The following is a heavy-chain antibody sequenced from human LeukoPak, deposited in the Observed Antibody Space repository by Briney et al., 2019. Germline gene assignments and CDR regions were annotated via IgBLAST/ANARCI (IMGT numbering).Heavy chain of an antibody. CDR3: AKHRSGWYWNYFDY. CDR1: GFTFSSYA. CDR2: ISGSGGST. Sequence: PGGSLRLSCAASGFTFSSYAVSWVRQAPGKGLEWVSAISGSGGSTYYADSVKGRVTISRDNSKNTLYLQMNGLRAEDTAVYYCAKHRSGWYWNYFDYWGQGTLVTVSS. V-gene: IGHV3-23*01. D-gene: IGHD6-19*01. J-gene: IGHJ4*02.